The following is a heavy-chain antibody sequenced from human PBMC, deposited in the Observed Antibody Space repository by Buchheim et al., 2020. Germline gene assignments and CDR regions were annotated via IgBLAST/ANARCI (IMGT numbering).Heavy chain of an antibody. CDR1: GGSISSGSYY. Sequence: QVQLQESGPGLVKPSQTLSLTCTVSGGSISSGSYYWTWIRQPAGKGLEWIGRIYTSGSTNYIPSLKSRVTISVDTSKNQFSLKLSSVTAADTAVYYCAREIALAGLENDYYYYGMDVWGQGTT. J-gene: IGHJ6*02. CDR3: AREIALAGLENDYYYYGMDV. D-gene: IGHD6-19*01. CDR2: IYTSGST. V-gene: IGHV4-61*02.